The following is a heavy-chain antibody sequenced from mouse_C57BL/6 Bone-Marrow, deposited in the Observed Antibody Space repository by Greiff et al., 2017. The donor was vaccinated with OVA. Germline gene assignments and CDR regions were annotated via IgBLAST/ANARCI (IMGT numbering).Heavy chain of an antibody. D-gene: IGHD2-4*01. CDR1: GFNIKDDY. CDR3: TLPYMITRAMDY. V-gene: IGHV14-4*01. J-gene: IGHJ4*01. Sequence: EVHLVESGAELVRPGASVKLSCTASGFNIKDDYMHWVKQRPEQGLEWIGWIDPENGDTEYASKFQGKATITADTSSNTAYLQLSSLTSEDTAVYYCTLPYMITRAMDYWGQGTSVTVSS. CDR2: IDPENGDT.